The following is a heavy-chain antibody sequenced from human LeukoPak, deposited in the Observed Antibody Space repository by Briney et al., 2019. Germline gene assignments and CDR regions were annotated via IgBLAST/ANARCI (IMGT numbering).Heavy chain of an antibody. CDR2: ISWNSGSI. Sequence: GGSLRLSCAASGFTFDDYAMHWVRQAPGKGLEWVSGISWNSGSIGYADSVKGRFTISRDSAKNSLYLQMNSLRAEDTALYYCAPQTLYYTGSGWLTRFDPWGQGTLVTVFS. CDR1: GFTFDDYA. J-gene: IGHJ5*02. D-gene: IGHD3-10*01. CDR3: APQTLYYTGSGWLTRFDP. V-gene: IGHV3-9*01.